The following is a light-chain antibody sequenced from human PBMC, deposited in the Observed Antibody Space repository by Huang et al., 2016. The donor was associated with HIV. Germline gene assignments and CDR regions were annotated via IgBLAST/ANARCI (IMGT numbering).Light chain of an antibody. CDR2: WES. CDR3: HQYYNTPWT. Sequence: DIVMTQSPDSLAVSLGERATINCKSSQSVLPRSNNKNYLAWYQHKPGQPPRLSNYWESTRESGVPDRFSGSESGTNFTLTISSLEAEDVAVYYCHQYYNTPWTFGQGTKVEIK. J-gene: IGKJ1*01. CDR1: QSVLPRSNNKNY. V-gene: IGKV4-1*01.